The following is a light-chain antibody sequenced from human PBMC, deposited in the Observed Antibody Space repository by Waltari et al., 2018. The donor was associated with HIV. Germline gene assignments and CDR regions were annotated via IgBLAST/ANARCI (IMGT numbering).Light chain of an antibody. CDR1: QSVPNNY. CDR2: GAS. CDR3: QRYGTSPQWT. V-gene: IGKV3-20*01. Sequence: EFVWTQSPGPLSLSPGERATLSCRASQSVPNNYLAWYQKKVGQAPRLLIYGASTRATDIPSRVTGSGSGADFTLTITRLEPEDFAVYYCQRYGTSPQWTFGQGTKVEIK. J-gene: IGKJ1*01.